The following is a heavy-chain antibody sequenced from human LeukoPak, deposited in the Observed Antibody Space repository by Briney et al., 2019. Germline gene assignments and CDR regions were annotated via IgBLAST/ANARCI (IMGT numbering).Heavy chain of an antibody. CDR3: ARFRGYSYGYWVDY. CDR1: GFTFSSYA. CDR2: ISYDGSNK. J-gene: IGHJ4*02. D-gene: IGHD5-18*01. Sequence: PGGSLRLSCAASGFTFSSYAMHWVRQAPGKGLEWVAVISYDGSNKYYADSVKGRFTISRDTSKNTLYLQMNSLRAEDTAVYYCARFRGYSYGYWVDYWGQGTLVAVSS. V-gene: IGHV3-30-3*01.